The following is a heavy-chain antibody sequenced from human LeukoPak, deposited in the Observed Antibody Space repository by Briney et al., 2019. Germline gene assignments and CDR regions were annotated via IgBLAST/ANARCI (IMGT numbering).Heavy chain of an antibody. Sequence: GGSLRLSCAASGFTFSSYWMTWVRQAPGKGLEWVANIKEDGSEKYYVDSVKGRFTISRDNAENSVYLQINSLRVEDTAVYFCANGYSGYVWGQGTLVTVSS. CDR1: GFTFSSYW. CDR2: IKEDGSEK. J-gene: IGHJ4*02. CDR3: ANGYSGYV. D-gene: IGHD5-12*01. V-gene: IGHV3-7*01.